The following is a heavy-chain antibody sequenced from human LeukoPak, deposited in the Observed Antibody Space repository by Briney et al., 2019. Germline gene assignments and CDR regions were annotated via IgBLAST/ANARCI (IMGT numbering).Heavy chain of an antibody. CDR2: ISGSGDST. D-gene: IGHD3-10*01. J-gene: IGHJ4*02. Sequence: GGSLRLSCAASGFTFSSYEMNWVRQAPGKGLEWVSAISGSGDSTYYADSVKGRFTISRDNAKNSLYLQMNSLRAEDTAVYYCARALWFGETFPAYWGQGTLVTVSS. CDR1: GFTFSSYE. CDR3: ARALWFGETFPAY. V-gene: IGHV3-48*03.